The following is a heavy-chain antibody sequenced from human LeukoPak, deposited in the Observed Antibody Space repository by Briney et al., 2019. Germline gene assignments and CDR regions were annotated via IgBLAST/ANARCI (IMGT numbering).Heavy chain of an antibody. CDR1: GGSVSNYRYY. V-gene: IGHV4-39*01. Sequence: PSETLSLTCNVSGGSVSNYRYYWGWIRQPPGKGLEWNGSLYYNGSTYHNPSLGGRVATSVDTSKNQISLRLSSVTAADTAVYYCARHAGMNMASLFFDYWGQGTLVTVSS. CDR2: LYYNGST. D-gene: IGHD4/OR15-4a*01. CDR3: ARHAGMNMASLFFDY. J-gene: IGHJ4*02.